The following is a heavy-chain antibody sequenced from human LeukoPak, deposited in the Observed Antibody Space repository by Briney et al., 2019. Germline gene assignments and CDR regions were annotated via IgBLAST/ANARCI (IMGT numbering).Heavy chain of an antibody. CDR2: INHSGST. CDR3: ARGYDFWSGYYPPAGWFDP. J-gene: IGHJ5*02. D-gene: IGHD3-3*01. Sequence: KPSETLSLTCAVYGGSFSGYYWSWIRQPPGKGLEWIGEINHSGSTNYNPSLKSRVTISVDTSKNQFSLKLSSVTAADTAVYYCARGYDFWSGYYPPAGWFDPWGQGTLVTVSS. CDR1: GGSFSGYY. V-gene: IGHV4-34*01.